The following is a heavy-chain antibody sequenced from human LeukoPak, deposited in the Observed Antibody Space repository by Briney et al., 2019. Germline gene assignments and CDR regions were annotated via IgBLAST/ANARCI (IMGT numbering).Heavy chain of an antibody. J-gene: IGHJ6*03. CDR2: IIHSGST. CDR3: ARGQIESRISMVRGVIHTVRYYYYSMDV. V-gene: IGHV4-34*01. Sequence: SETLSLTCAVYGGFFSGYYWSWLRHPPGKGLVWIGEIIHSGSTNYNPSLKSRLTISLDTSKNQSSLNLSSVTAADTAVYYCARGQIESRISMVRGVIHTVRYYYYSMDVWGKGTTVTVSS. CDR1: GGFFSGYY. D-gene: IGHD3-10*01.